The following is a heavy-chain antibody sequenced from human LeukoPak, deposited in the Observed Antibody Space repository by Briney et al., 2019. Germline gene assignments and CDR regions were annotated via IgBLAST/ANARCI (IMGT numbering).Heavy chain of an antibody. Sequence: GGSLRLSCAASGFTLSSYWMTWVRQAPGKGLERVAQIKDDGTEKFYLDSLRGRFTISRDNSKDSLYLHINSLRAEDTAVYYCTRERLYGASALDYWGQGIVVTVSS. V-gene: IGHV3-7*01. J-gene: IGHJ4*02. CDR2: IKDDGTEK. CDR1: GFTLSSYW. D-gene: IGHD4-17*01. CDR3: TRERLYGASALDY.